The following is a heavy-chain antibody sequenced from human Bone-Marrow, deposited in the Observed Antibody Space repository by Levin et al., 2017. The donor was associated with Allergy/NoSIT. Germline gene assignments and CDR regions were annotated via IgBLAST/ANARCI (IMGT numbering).Heavy chain of an antibody. Sequence: GESLKISCVASGFSFSTYWMSWVHQAPGKGLEWVANIKEDGSDKYYVDSVKGRVTVSRDNAKNSLYLQMNSLRAEDTAVYYCARGYDYGDYAEAEDFYYGLDVWGQGTTVTVS. D-gene: IGHD4-17*01. CDR1: GFSFSTYW. CDR2: IKEDGSDK. J-gene: IGHJ6*02. CDR3: ARGYDYGDYAEAEDFYYGLDV. V-gene: IGHV3-7*01.